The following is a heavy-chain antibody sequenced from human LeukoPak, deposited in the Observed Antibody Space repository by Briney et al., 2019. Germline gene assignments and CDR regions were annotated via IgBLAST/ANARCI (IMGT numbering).Heavy chain of an antibody. J-gene: IGHJ6*03. V-gene: IGHV1-24*01. D-gene: IGHD1-26*01. CDR2: FDPEDGET. CDR3: ATTSSGSYYPYYYYMDV. CDR1: GYTLTELS. Sequence: GASVKVSCKVSGYTLTELSMHWVRQAPGKGLEWMGGFDPEDGETIYAQKFQGRVTMTEDTSTDTAYMELSSLRSEDTAVYYCATTSSGSYYPYYYYMDVWGEGTTVTVSS.